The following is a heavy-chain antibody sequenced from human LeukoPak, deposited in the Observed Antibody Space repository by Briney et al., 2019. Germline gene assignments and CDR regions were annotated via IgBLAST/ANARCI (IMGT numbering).Heavy chain of an antibody. CDR2: IYTSGST. J-gene: IGHJ6*03. V-gene: IGHV4-61*02. CDR3: ARDPGGSYWDYYYYMDV. D-gene: IGHD1-26*01. CDR1: GGSISSGSYY. Sequence: SETLSLTCTVSGGSISSGSYYWSWIRQPAGKGLEWIGRIYTSGSTNYNPSLKSRVTISVDTSKNQFSLKLSSVTAADTAVYYCARDPGGSYWDYYYYMDVWGKGITVTVSS.